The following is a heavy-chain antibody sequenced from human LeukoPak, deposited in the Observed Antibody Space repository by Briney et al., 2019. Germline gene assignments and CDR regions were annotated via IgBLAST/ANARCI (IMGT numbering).Heavy chain of an antibody. D-gene: IGHD6-6*01. CDR2: ISSSSSYI. Sequence: GGSLRLSCAASGFTFSSYSMNWVRQALGKGLEWVSSISSSSSYIYYADSVKGRFTISRDNAKNSLYLQMNSLRAEDTAVYYCARISIHDAFDIWGQGTMVTVSS. CDR1: GFTFSSYS. V-gene: IGHV3-21*01. J-gene: IGHJ3*02. CDR3: ARISIHDAFDI.